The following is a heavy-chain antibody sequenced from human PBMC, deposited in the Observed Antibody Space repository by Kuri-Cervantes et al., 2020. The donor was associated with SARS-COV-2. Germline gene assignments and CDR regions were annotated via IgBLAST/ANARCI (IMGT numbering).Heavy chain of an antibody. Sequence: GESLKISCAASGFTFSSYWMHWVRQAPGKGLEWVSAISGSGGSTYYADSVKGRFTISRDNSKNTLYLQMNSLRAEDTAVYYCAREYSSPSGFDYWGQGTLVTVSS. J-gene: IGHJ4*02. CDR1: GFTFSSYW. CDR2: ISGSGGST. V-gene: IGHV3-23*01. CDR3: AREYSSPSGFDY. D-gene: IGHD6-6*01.